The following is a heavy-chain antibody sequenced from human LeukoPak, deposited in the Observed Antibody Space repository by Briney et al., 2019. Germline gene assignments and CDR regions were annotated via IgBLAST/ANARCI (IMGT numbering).Heavy chain of an antibody. CDR2: INTNTGNP. D-gene: IGHD3-22*01. Sequence: ASVKVSCKASGYTFTSYAMNWVRQAPGQGLEWMRWINTNTGNPTYAQGFTGRFVFSLDTSVSTAYLQISSLKAEDTAVYYCARASTYYYDSSGYADYWGQGTLVTVSS. V-gene: IGHV7-4-1*02. J-gene: IGHJ4*02. CDR1: GYTFTSYA. CDR3: ARASTYYYDSSGYADY.